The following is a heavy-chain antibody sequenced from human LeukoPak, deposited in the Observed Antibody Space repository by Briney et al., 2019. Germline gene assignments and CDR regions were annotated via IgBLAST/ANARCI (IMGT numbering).Heavy chain of an antibody. CDR2: IFYNGNT. V-gene: IGHV4-59*08. Sequence: SETLSLTCTVSGGSISGYYWTWVRQPPGKGLEWVGYIFYNGNTKYAPSLESRVTISLDTSKNQFSLKLTSVTAADTAVYYCATAKQQLVKTGKWFDPWGQGTLVTVSS. CDR3: ATAKQQLVKTGKWFDP. J-gene: IGHJ5*02. D-gene: IGHD6-13*01. CDR1: GGSISGYY.